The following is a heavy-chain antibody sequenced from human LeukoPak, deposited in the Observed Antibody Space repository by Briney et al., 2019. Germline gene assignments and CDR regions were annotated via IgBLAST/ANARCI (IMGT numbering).Heavy chain of an antibody. CDR2: ISYDGSNK. CDR3: AIDQGYCRGGSCYSSFYFDY. J-gene: IGHJ4*02. CDR1: GFTFSSYG. Sequence: GRSLRLSCAASGFTFSSYGMHWVRQAPGKGLEWVAVISYDGSNKYYADSVKGRFTISRDNSKNTLYLQMNSLRAEDTAVYYCAIDQGYCRGGSCYSSFYFDYWGQGTLVTVSS. V-gene: IGHV3-30*04. D-gene: IGHD2-15*01.